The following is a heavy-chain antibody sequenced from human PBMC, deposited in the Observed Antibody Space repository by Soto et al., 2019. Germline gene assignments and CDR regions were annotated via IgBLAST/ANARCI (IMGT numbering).Heavy chain of an antibody. CDR3: GRGGRSSAWYWRD. CDR1: GFTFSAQW. CDR2: INQDGSEK. V-gene: IGHV3-7*04. Sequence: EVQLVESGGGLVQPGESLSLSCAASGFTFSAQWMSWVRQAPGKGLEWVANINQDGSEKYYVDSVKGRFTISRDNAKNSLYLKMSSLRDEDTAVYYCGRGGRSSAWYWRDWGQGALVTVSS. J-gene: IGHJ4*02. D-gene: IGHD6-19*01.